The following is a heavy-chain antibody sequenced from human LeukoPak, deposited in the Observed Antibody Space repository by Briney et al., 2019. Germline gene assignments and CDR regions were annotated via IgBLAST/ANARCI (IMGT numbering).Heavy chain of an antibody. D-gene: IGHD5-12*01. CDR2: IWYDGSNK. J-gene: IGHJ4*02. V-gene: IGHV3-33*01. Sequence: GGSLRLSCAASGFTFSSYGMHWVRQAPGKGLEWVAVIWYDGSNKYYADSVKGRFTISRDNSKNTLYLQMNSLRAKDTAVYYCARGMDIVATIDYWGQGTLVTVSS. CDR1: GFTFSSYG. CDR3: ARGMDIVATIDY.